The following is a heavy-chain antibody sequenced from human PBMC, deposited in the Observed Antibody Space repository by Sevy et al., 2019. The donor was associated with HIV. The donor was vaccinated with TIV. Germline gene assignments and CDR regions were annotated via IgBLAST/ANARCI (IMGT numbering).Heavy chain of an antibody. V-gene: IGHV3-49*03. D-gene: IGHD5-12*01. CDR1: GFTFGDYA. CDR2: IRSKAYGGTT. CDR3: TRVSGYDRSYYYYYGMDV. J-gene: IGHJ6*02. Sequence: GGSLRLSCTASGFTFGDYAMSWFRQAPGKGLEWVGFIRSKAYGGTTEYAAFVKGRFTISRDDSKSIAYLQMNSLKTEDTAVYYCTRVSGYDRSYYYYYGMDVWGQGTTVTVSS.